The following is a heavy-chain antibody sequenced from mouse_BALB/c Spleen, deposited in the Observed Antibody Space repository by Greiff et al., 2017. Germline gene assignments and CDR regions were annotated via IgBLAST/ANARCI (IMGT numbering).Heavy chain of an antibody. D-gene: IGHD2-4*01. J-gene: IGHJ4*01. Sequence: VQLKKSGPGLVAPSQSLSITCTVSGFSLTGYGVNWVRQPPGKGLEWLGMIWGDGSTDYNSALKSRLSISKDNSKSQVFLKMNSLQTDDTARYYCARDYDYGYYYAMDYWGQGTSVTVSS. CDR1: GFSLTGYG. CDR2: IWGDGST. CDR3: ARDYDYGYYYAMDY. V-gene: IGHV2-6-7*01.